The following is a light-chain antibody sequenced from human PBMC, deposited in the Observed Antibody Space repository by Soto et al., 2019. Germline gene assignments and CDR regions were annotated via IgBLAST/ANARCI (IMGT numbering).Light chain of an antibody. V-gene: IGLV1-44*01. CDR3: AAWDDSLNAL. CDR2: IND. CDR1: SSNIGDNP. Sequence: QSVLTQPPSACGAPGQRITISCSGSSSNIGDNPVNWYQQLPGAAPKLLIYINDQRPSGVPDRFSGSKSGTSASLAISGLQPEDEADYYCAAWDDSLNALFGTGTKVTV. J-gene: IGLJ1*01.